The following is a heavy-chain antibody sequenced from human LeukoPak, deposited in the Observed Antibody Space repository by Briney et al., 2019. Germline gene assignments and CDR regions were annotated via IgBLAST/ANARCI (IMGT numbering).Heavy chain of an antibody. J-gene: IGHJ4*02. D-gene: IGHD3-10*01. V-gene: IGHV3-23*01. CDR3: AKVRYYGSGSYFPFDY. Sequence: PGGSLRLSCAASGFTFSSYAMSWVRQAPGKGLEWVSAISGSGGSTYYADSVKGRFTISRDNSKNTLYLQMNSLRAEDTAVYYCAKVRYYGSGSYFPFDYWGQGALVTVS. CDR2: ISGSGGST. CDR1: GFTFSSYA.